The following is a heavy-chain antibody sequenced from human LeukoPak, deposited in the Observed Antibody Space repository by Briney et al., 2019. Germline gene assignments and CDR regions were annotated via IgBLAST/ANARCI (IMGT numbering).Heavy chain of an antibody. D-gene: IGHD3-9*01. CDR3: ARNFDMTYFDP. V-gene: IGHV1-2*02. CDR1: GYTFTGYY. Sequence: SVKVSCKASGYTFTGYYMNWVRQAPGQGLGWRGWIYSDSGFTKYAHKFQGRVAMARDTSITTVYMDLTRLTSDDTVVYYCARNFDMTYFDPWGQGTLVTVSS. CDR2: IYSDSGFT. J-gene: IGHJ5*02.